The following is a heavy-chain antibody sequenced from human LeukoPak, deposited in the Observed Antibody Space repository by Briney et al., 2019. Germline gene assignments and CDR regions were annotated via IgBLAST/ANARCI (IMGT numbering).Heavy chain of an antibody. J-gene: IGHJ4*02. CDR3: ATNPISYCGGGCYSYYFDY. D-gene: IGHD2-21*02. Sequence: PSETLSLTCTVSGGSISSSNYYWGWIRQPPGKGLGWIGNIYYSGRTYYNPSLKSRVTISVDTSKNQFSLKLSSVTAADTAVFYCATNPISYCGGGCYSYYFDYWGQGTLVTVSS. V-gene: IGHV4-39*01. CDR2: IYYSGRT. CDR1: GGSISSSNYY.